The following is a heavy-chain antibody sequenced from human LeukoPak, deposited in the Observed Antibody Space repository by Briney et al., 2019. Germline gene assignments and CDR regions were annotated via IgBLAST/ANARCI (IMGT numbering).Heavy chain of an antibody. J-gene: IGHJ4*02. V-gene: IGHV4-59*01. Sequence: SETLSLTCTVSGGSISSYYWSWIRQPPGKGLEWIGYISYSGTTNYSPSLKSRVTLSMDTSKNQFSLKLSSVTAADTAVYYCSRENGAFSPFGFWGQGTLVTVTP. CDR1: GGSISSYY. D-gene: IGHD2-8*01. CDR2: ISYSGTT. CDR3: SRENGAFSPFGF.